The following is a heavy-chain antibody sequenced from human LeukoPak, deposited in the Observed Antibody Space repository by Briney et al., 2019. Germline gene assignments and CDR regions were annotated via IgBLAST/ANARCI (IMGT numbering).Heavy chain of an antibody. CDR1: GESFSAYY. CDR2: INHSGST. CDR3: AREDYYGSGRLRYFDL. V-gene: IGHV4-34*01. J-gene: IGHJ2*01. D-gene: IGHD3-10*01. Sequence: SETLSLTCAVFGESFSAYYWSWIRQPPGKGLEWIGEINHSGSTNYNPSLKSRVTISVDTSKNQFSLKLSSVTAADTAVYYCAREDYYGSGRLRYFDLWGRGTLVTDSS.